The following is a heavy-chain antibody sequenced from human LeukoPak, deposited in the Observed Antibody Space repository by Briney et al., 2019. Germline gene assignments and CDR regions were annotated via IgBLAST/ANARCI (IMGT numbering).Heavy chain of an antibody. Sequence: SETLSLTCTVSGGSISSYYWSWIRQPPGKGLEWIGYIYYSGSTYYNPSLKSRVTISVDTSKNQFSLKLRSVTAADTAVYYSARETTVVDTDAFDISGQGTMVTVSS. V-gene: IGHV4-59*12. CDR1: GGSISSYY. D-gene: IGHD4-23*01. J-gene: IGHJ3*02. CDR3: ARETTVVDTDAFDI. CDR2: IYYSGST.